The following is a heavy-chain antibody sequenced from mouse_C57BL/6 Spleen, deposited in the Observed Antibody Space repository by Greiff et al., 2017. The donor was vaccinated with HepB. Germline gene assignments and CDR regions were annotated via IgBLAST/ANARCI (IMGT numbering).Heavy chain of an antibody. V-gene: IGHV1-82*01. J-gene: IGHJ2*01. CDR3: ARAEEMVTTKGDYFDY. CDR1: GYAFSSSW. D-gene: IGHD2-2*01. Sequence: VKLLESGPELVKPGASVKISCKASGYAFSSSWMNWVKQRPGKCLEWIGRIYPGDGDTNYNGKFKGKATLTADKSSSTAYMQLSSLTAEDSAVYFCARAEEMVTTKGDYFDYWGQGTTLTVSS. CDR2: IYPGDGDT.